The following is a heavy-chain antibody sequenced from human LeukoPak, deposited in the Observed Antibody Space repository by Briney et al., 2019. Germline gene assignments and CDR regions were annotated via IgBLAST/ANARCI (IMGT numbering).Heavy chain of an antibody. D-gene: IGHD5/OR15-5a*01. CDR3: ARVYAFDI. V-gene: IGHV1-18*01. CDR2: ISAYNGNT. J-gene: IGHJ3*02. Sequence: EWMGWISAYNGNTNYAQKLQGRVTMTTDTSTSTAYMELRSLRSDDTAVYYCARVYAFDIWGQGTMVTVSS.